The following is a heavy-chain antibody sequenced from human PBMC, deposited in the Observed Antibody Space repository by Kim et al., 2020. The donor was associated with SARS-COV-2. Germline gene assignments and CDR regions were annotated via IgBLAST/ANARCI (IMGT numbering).Heavy chain of an antibody. V-gene: IGHV1-8*01. Sequence: AKQFQGKVTLTRNTCISTAYMELSSLRSEDTAVYYCARGSLTGWYWFDYWGQGTLVTVSS. D-gene: IGHD7-27*01. CDR3: ARGSLTGWYWFDY. J-gene: IGHJ4*02.